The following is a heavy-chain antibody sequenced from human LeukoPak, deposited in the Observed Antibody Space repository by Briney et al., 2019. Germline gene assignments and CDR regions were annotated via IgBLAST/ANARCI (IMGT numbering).Heavy chain of an antibody. CDR2: INPNSGGT. J-gene: IGHJ5*02. CDR1: GYTFTGYY. Sequence: ASVKVSCKASGYTFTGYYMHWVRQAPGQGLEWMGRINPNSGGTNYAQKFQGRVTMTRNIFMSTAYMELSSLRSEDTAVYYCARDYGGNSGWFDPWGQGTLVTVSS. D-gene: IGHD4-23*01. CDR3: ARDYGGNSGWFDP. V-gene: IGHV1-2*06.